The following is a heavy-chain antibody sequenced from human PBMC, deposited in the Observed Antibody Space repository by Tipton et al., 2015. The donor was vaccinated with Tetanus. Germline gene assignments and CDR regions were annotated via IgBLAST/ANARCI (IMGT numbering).Heavy chain of an antibody. CDR2: VYYTGDT. Sequence: TLSLTCNVSGALLTTGGYSWGWIRQPPGKGLEWVGYVYYTGDTNYNPSLKSRVTISMDRSENQISLKMTSVTAADTAVYYCAGVTAQRTELYFEHWGQGTQVTVSS. J-gene: IGHJ1*01. CDR3: AGVTAQRTELYFEH. D-gene: IGHD2-8*02. CDR1: GALLTTGGYS. V-gene: IGHV4-61*08.